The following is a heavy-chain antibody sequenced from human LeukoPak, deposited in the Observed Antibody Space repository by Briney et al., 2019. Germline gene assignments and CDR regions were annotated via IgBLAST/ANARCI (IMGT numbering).Heavy chain of an antibody. CDR3: VRGGLYHYSGTSGDH. CDR2: VNHGGSET. CDR1: GFSFNTYW. V-gene: IGHV3-7*01. Sequence: GGSLRLSCAASGFSFNTYWMTWVRQAPGKGLEWVANVNHGGSETYYVDSVKGRFIISRDNAKNSMYLQMNSLRAKDTAVYYCVRGGLYHYSGTSGDHWGQGTLVTVSS. D-gene: IGHD3-16*02. J-gene: IGHJ4*02.